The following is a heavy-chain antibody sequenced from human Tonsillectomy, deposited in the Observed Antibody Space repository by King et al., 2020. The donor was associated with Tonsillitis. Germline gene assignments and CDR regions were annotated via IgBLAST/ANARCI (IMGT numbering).Heavy chain of an antibody. CDR2: ISGRGTNT. D-gene: IGHD3-9*01. J-gene: IGHJ6*02. CDR1: GFTFTNYD. V-gene: IGHV3-23*04. CDR3: AKEVESLRYSDRGYGLDV. Sequence: QLVQSGGGLVQPGGSLRLSCAASGFTFTNYDMSWVRQAPGKGLEWVSAISGRGTNTHYADSVKGRFTISRDNSKNTLYLQMNRLRAEDTAVYYWAKEVESLRYSDRGYGLDVWGQGTTVTVSS.